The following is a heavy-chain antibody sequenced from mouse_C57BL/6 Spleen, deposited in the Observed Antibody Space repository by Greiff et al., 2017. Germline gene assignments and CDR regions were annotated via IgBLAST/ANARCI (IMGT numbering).Heavy chain of an antibody. Sequence: EVKLVESGGGLVKPGGSLKLSCAASGFTFSDYGMHWVRQAPEKGLEWVAYISSGSSTIYYADTVKGRFTISRDNAKNTLFLQMTSLRSEDTAMYYCARKYDVKCYYAMDYWGQGTSVTVSS. CDR1: GFTFSDYG. J-gene: IGHJ4*01. CDR2: ISSGSSTI. V-gene: IGHV5-17*01. D-gene: IGHD1-3*01. CDR3: ARKYDVKCYYAMDY.